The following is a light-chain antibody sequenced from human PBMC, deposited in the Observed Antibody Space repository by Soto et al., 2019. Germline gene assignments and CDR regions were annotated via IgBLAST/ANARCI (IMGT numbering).Light chain of an antibody. CDR1: QSISTY. Sequence: EIVLQQSQATLSLSPGARASLSGRAGQSISTYLAWYQQKPGQPPRLLIYDASNRATGIPARFSGSGSGTEFTLTIRSLQSEDFAVYYGQQYNNWPPITVGNGTRLGIK. CDR3: QQYNNWPPIT. V-gene: IGKV3-11*01. CDR2: DAS. J-gene: IGKJ5*01.